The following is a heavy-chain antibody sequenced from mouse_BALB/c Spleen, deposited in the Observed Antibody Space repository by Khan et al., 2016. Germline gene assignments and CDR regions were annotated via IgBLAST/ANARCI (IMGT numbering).Heavy chain of an antibody. CDR2: ISYSGST. V-gene: IGHV3-2*02. D-gene: IGHD1-1*01. Sequence: EVQLQESGPGLVKPSQSLSLTCTVTGYSITSDYAWNWIRQFPGNKLEWMGYISYSGSTSYNPSLKSRISITRDTSKNQFFQQLNSVTTEDTATYYCAGGDYGSSSWFASWGQGTLVTVSA. J-gene: IGHJ3*01. CDR1: GYSITSDYA. CDR3: AGGDYGSSSWFAS.